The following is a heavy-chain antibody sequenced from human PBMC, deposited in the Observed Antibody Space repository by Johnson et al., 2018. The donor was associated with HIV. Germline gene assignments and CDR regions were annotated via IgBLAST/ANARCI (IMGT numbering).Heavy chain of an antibody. CDR3: AREGIYYYDSSGYYYDAFDI. CDR2: ISYDGSNK. CDR1: GFTFSSYA. J-gene: IGHJ3*02. V-gene: IGHV3-30-3*01. Sequence: QMQLVESGGGVVQPGRSLRLSCAASGFTFSSYAMHWVRQAPGKGLEWVAVISYDGSNKYYADSVKGRFTISRDNSKNTLYLQMNSLRAEDTAVYYCAREGIYYYDSSGYYYDAFDIWGQGTMVTVSS. D-gene: IGHD3-22*01.